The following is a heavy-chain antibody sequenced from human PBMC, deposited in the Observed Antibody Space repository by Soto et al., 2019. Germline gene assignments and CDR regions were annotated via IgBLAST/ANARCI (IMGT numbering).Heavy chain of an antibody. J-gene: IGHJ3*02. Sequence: VGSLRLSFAASGFTFSSYWIIWVRPAPGKGLEWVANIKQDGSDEYYVDSVKGRFTISRDNAKNSLYLQMNSLRAEDTAVYYCARSLGWRDAFDIWGQGTMVTVSS. D-gene: IGHD6-19*01. V-gene: IGHV3-7*01. CDR1: GFTFSSYW. CDR2: IKQDGSDE. CDR3: ARSLGWRDAFDI.